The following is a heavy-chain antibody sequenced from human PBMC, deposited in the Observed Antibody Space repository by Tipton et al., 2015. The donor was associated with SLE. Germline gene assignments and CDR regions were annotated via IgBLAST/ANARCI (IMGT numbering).Heavy chain of an antibody. D-gene: IGHD3/OR15-3a*01. Sequence: TLSLTCNVSGGSISNYFWAWIRQPPGKGLEWIGYIYYIGGTNYNPSLKSRVTISVDTSKNQFSLKLSSVTAAATAVYYCASVERWVAGLGHDSYPMPVWGYVSAFTLPS. CDR3: ASVERWVAGLGHDSYPMPV. V-gene: IGHV4-59*01. CDR2: IYYIGGT. J-gene: IGHJ6*03. CDR1: GGSISNYF.